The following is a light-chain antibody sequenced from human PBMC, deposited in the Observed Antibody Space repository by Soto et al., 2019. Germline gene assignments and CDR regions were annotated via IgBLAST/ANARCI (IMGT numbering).Light chain of an antibody. Sequence: QSVLTQPPSASGTPGQRVTISCSGSSSNIETNTVDWYQHLPGTAPKVLIFNNNQRPSGVPDRFSGSKSGTSASLAISGRQSEDEADYYCAVWDDSLSGMVFGGGTKLTV. J-gene: IGLJ2*01. V-gene: IGLV1-44*01. CDR3: AVWDDSLSGMV. CDR2: NNN. CDR1: SSNIETNT.